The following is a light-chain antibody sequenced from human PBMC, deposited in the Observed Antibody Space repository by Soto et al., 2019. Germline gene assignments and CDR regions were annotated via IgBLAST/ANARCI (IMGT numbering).Light chain of an antibody. CDR3: QVYNRNMCS. CDR2: GAS. V-gene: IGKV1-5*01. J-gene: IGKJ2*04. Sequence: QKPGKAPKLLIYGASNLESGVPSRFSGSGSGTEFTLTIITLQPEDFATYFCQVYNRNMCSFGQG.